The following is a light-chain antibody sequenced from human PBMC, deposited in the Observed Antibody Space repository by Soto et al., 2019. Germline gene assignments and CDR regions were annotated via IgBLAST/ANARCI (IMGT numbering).Light chain of an antibody. CDR3: QQYNDWPPQLT. Sequence: EIVMTQSPATLSVSVGERATLSCRASQTVSSKLAWYQQKPGQAPRLLIYGASTRATRIPARFTGSGSGTEFALTISSLQSEDFAVYYCQQYNDWPPQLTFGGGTKVEFK. CDR2: GAS. J-gene: IGKJ4*01. V-gene: IGKV3-15*01. CDR1: QTVSSK.